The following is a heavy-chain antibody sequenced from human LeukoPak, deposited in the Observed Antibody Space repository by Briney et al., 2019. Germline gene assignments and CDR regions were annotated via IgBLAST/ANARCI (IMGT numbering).Heavy chain of an antibody. CDR1: GFTFSRYW. V-gene: IGHV3-7*01. D-gene: IGHD4/OR15-4a*01. J-gene: IGHJ4*02. CDR2: IKEDGSQK. Sequence: GGSLRLSCAVSGFTFSRYWMNWVRQAPGKGLEWVANIKEDGSQKYYVDSVKGRLTISRDNAENSLYLQMNSLRVEDTAVYYCARGVHYWGQGTLVTVSS. CDR3: ARGVHY.